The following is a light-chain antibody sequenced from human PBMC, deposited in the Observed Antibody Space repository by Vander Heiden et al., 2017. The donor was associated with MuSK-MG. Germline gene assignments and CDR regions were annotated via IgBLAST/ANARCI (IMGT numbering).Light chain of an antibody. J-gene: IGKJ1*01. CDR3: QQNDSTPPWT. CDR2: AAS. Sequence: DIQMTQSPSSLSASVGDRVTITCRASQSISSYLNWYQQKPGKAPKLLIYAASSLQGGVPSRFSGSGYGTDFTLTISSRQPEDFATYYCQQNDSTPPWTFGQGTKVEIK. CDR1: QSISSY. V-gene: IGKV1-39*01.